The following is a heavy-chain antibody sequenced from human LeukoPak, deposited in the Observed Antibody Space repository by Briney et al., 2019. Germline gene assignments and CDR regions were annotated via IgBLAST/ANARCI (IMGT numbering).Heavy chain of an antibody. Sequence: GGSLRLSCAASGLTFSSYGMHWVRQAPGKGLEWVSVIWYDRSNKYYADSVKGRFTISRDNSKNKLYLQMNSLRAEDTAVYYCAREKQLVHSFDIWGQGTMVTVSS. D-gene: IGHD6-6*01. CDR1: GLTFSSYG. CDR3: AREKQLVHSFDI. V-gene: IGHV3-33*01. CDR2: IWYDRSNK. J-gene: IGHJ3*02.